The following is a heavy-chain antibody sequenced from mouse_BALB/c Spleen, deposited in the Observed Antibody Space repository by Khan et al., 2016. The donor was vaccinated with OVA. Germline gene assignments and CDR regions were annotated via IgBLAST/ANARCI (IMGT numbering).Heavy chain of an antibody. CDR3: ARNNDYDEGVAY. D-gene: IGHD2-4*01. V-gene: IGHV2-2*02. Sequence: QIQLVQSGPGLVQPSQSLSITCTVSGFSLTSYGVHWVRQSPGKGLEWLGVIWRGGSTDYNAAFISRLSISKADSTSQVFFKMNSLQANDTAIYYCARNNDYDEGVAYWGQGTLVTVSA. J-gene: IGHJ3*01. CDR2: IWRGGST. CDR1: GFSLTSYG.